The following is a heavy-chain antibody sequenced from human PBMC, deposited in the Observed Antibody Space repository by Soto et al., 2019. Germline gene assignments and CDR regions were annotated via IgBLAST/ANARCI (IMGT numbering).Heavy chain of an antibody. CDR2: ISSSSSYI. Sequence: SGGSLRLSCAASGFTFSSYSMNWVRQAPGKGLEWVSSISSSSSYIYYADSVKGRFTISRDNAKNSLYLQMNSLRAEDTAVYYCARDMGHVAVAGWALGYYYYYGMDVWGQGTTVTVSS. V-gene: IGHV3-21*01. D-gene: IGHD6-19*01. CDR3: ARDMGHVAVAGWALGYYYYYGMDV. CDR1: GFTFSSYS. J-gene: IGHJ6*02.